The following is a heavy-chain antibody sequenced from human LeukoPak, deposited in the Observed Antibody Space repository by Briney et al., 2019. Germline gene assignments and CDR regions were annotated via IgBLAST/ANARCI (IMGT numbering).Heavy chain of an antibody. J-gene: IGHJ3*02. D-gene: IGHD2-15*01. Sequence: SETLSLTRIVSGASIRSYYWSWIRQPPGKGLEWFGYVYDSGSTSYNPSLKSRVTISIDTSKTQFSLKLSSVTAADTAVYYCARSLNAAPKLWAFDIWGKGAMVTVSS. CDR3: ARSLNAAPKLWAFDI. CDR1: GASIRSYY. CDR2: VYDSGST. V-gene: IGHV4-4*08.